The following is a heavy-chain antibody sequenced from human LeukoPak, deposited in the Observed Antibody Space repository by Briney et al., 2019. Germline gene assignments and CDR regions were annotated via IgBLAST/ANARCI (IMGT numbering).Heavy chain of an antibody. Sequence: HPGGSLRLSCAASGFTFSTYGIHWVRQAPGKGLEWLTVISSDGSNKYYADSVKGRFTISRDNSKNTLYLQMNSLRAEDTAVYYCARGISSSWYYAFDIWGQGTMVTVSS. CDR1: GFTFSTYG. D-gene: IGHD6-13*01. CDR2: ISSDGSNK. J-gene: IGHJ3*02. V-gene: IGHV3-30*03. CDR3: ARGISSSWYYAFDI.